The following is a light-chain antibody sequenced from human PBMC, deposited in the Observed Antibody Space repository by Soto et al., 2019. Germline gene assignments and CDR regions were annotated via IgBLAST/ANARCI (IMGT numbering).Light chain of an antibody. CDR1: SSNIGAGYD. J-gene: IGLJ1*01. V-gene: IGLV1-40*01. CDR3: QSYDSSLRVYV. CDR2: GNN. Sequence: QSVLTQPPSVSGAPGQRVTISCTGSSSNIGAGYDVHWYQQLPGTAPKLLIYGNNNRPSGVPDRFYGSNSGTSASLAITGLQAEDEADYYCQSYDSSLRVYVFGTGTKLTVL.